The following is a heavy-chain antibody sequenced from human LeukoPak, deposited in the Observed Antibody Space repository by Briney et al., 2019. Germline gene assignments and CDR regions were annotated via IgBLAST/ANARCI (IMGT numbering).Heavy chain of an antibody. D-gene: IGHD2-2*01. V-gene: IGHV4-59*01. CDR2: IYYSGNT. CDR1: GGSISSYY. J-gene: IGHJ5*02. Sequence: PSETLSLTCTVSGGSISSYYWSWSRQPPGKGLEWIGDIYYSGNTKYNPSLKSRGTISVDTSKNQFSLKLSSVTAVDTAVYYCARGGCSSTGCYGNWFDPWGQGNLVTVSS. CDR3: ARGGCSSTGCYGNWFDP.